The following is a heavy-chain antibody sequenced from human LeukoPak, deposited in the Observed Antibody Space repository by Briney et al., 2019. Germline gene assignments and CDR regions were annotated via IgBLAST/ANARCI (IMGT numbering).Heavy chain of an antibody. D-gene: IGHD6-13*01. Sequence: SETLSLTCTVSGGSISSNNYYWGWIRQPPGKGLEWIGSIYYSGSTYYNPSLKSRVTISVDTSKNQFSLKLSSVTAADTAVYYCARVEGVLAAAGTRTSSAEYFQHWGQGTLVTVSS. J-gene: IGHJ1*01. CDR1: GGSISSNNYY. CDR2: IYYSGST. V-gene: IGHV4-39*07. CDR3: ARVEGVLAAAGTRTSSAEYFQH.